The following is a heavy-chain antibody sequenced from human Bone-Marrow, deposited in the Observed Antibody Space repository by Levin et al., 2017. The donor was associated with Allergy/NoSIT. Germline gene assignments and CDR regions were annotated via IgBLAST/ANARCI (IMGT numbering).Heavy chain of an antibody. V-gene: IGHV3-30*04. Sequence: PSETLSLTCAASGFTFSSYAMHWVRQAPGKGLEWVAVISYDGSNKYYADSVKGRFTISRDNSKNTLYLQMNSLRAEDTAVYYCARGCRVALDGYFDYWGQGTLVTVSS. J-gene: IGHJ4*02. D-gene: IGHD2-15*01. CDR3: ARGCRVALDGYFDY. CDR1: GFTFSSYA. CDR2: ISYDGSNK.